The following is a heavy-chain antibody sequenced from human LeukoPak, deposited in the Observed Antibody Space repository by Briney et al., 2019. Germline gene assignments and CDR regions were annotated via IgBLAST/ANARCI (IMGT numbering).Heavy chain of an antibody. V-gene: IGHV4-59*01. J-gene: IGHJ4*02. CDR1: GGSISSYY. CDR2: IYYSGST. Sequence: SETLSLTCTVSGGSISSYYWSWIQQPPGKGLEWIGYIYYSGSTNYNPSLKSGVTISVDTSKNQFSLKLSSVTAADTAVYYCARVPSAGYFDYWGQGTLVTVSS. CDR3: ARVPSAGYFDY. D-gene: IGHD6-13*01.